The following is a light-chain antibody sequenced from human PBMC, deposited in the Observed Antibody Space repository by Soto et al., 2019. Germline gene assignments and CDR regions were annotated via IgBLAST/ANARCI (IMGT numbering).Light chain of an antibody. CDR3: NSFTTSSTYV. J-gene: IGLJ1*01. V-gene: IGLV2-14*03. CDR2: DVS. CDR1: TSDVGRYNY. Sequence: QSALTHPASGSGAPGQSISISCTGTTSDVGRYNYVSWYQQHPGKAPKLMIYDVSDRPSWVSNRFSGSKSGITASLTISGLQAEDEADYYCNSFTTSSTYVFGTGTKVTVL.